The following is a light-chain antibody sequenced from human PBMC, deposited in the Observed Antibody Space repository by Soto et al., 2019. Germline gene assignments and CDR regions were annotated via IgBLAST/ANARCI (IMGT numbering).Light chain of an antibody. V-gene: IGKV1-9*01. CDR3: QQLSSYPRT. Sequence: DIHLTQSPSFLSASVGDRVTITCRASQGISTYLAWYQQKPGKAPNLLIYAASTLKSGVPSRFTGSGSGTEFPLRISSLQPEDFAIYYCQQLSSYPRTFGPGTKVDVK. J-gene: IGKJ3*01. CDR1: QGISTY. CDR2: AAS.